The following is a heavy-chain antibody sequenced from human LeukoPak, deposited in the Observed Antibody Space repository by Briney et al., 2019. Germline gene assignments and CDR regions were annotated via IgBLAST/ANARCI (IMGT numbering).Heavy chain of an antibody. V-gene: IGHV4-34*01. CDR1: GGSFSGYY. CDR2: INHSGST. D-gene: IGHD2-2*01. J-gene: IGHJ5*02. CDR3: ARVTQEPAASLGFWFDP. Sequence: PSETLSLTCAVYGGSFSGYYWSWIRQPPGKELEWIGEINHSGSTNYNPSLKSRVTISVDTSKNQFSLKLSSVTAADTAVYYCARVTQEPAASLGFWFDPWGQGTLVTVSS.